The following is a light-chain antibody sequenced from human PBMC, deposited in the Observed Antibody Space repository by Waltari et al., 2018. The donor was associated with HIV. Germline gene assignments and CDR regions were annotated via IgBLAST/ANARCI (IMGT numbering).Light chain of an antibody. Sequence: QPVLTQSSSASASLGSSVKLTCTLSSGHGGYTIAWHQQQPGKASRYLMKVEGSGSDGKGSGFSGRCSGSSSGADRHVTIANLQSEDEADYYWESWDSNIRGFGGGTRLTV. J-gene: IGLJ3*02. V-gene: IGLV4-60*03. CDR3: ESWDSNIRG. CDR2: VEGSGSD. CDR1: SGHGGYT.